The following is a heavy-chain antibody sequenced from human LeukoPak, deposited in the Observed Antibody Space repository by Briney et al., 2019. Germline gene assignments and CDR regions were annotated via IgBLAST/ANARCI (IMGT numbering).Heavy chain of an antibody. Sequence: PSETLSLTCTVSGGSISSGSYYWSWIRQPAGKGLEWIGRIYTSGSTNYNPSLKSRVTMSVDTSKNQFSLKLSSVTAADTAVYYCAREDCGGDCIDYWGQGTLVTVSS. J-gene: IGHJ4*02. V-gene: IGHV4-61*02. CDR1: GGSISSGSYY. CDR3: AREDCGGDCIDY. D-gene: IGHD2-21*01. CDR2: IYTSGST.